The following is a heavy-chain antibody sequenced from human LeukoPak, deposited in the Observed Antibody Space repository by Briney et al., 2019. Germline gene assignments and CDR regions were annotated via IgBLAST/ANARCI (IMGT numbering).Heavy chain of an antibody. D-gene: IGHD6-13*01. CDR3: ATDAISSSWYYFDY. CDR1: GYTLTELS. J-gene: IGHJ4*02. V-gene: IGHV1-24*01. Sequence: GASVKVSCKVSGYTLTELSMHRVRQAPGKGLEWMGGFDPEDGETIYAQKFQGRVTMTEDTSTDTAYMELSSLRSEDTAVYYCATDAISSSWYYFDYWGQGTLVTVSS. CDR2: FDPEDGET.